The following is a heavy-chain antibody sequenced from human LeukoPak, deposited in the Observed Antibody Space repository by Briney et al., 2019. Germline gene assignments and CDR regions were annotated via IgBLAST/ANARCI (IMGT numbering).Heavy chain of an antibody. CDR2: ISWNSGSI. Sequence: GRSLRLSCAASGFTFDDYAMHWVRQAPGKGLEWVSGISWNSGSIGYADSVKGRFTISRDNAKNSLYLQMNSLRAEDMALYYCAKGKESGVAGYYFDYWGQGTLVTVFS. V-gene: IGHV3-9*03. CDR1: GFTFDDYA. CDR3: AKGKESGVAGYYFDY. J-gene: IGHJ4*02. D-gene: IGHD6-19*01.